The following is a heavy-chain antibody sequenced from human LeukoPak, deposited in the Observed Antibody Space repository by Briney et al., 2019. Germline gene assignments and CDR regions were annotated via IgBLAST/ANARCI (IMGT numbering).Heavy chain of an antibody. CDR1: GYSFTNYW. J-gene: IGHJ5*02. V-gene: IGHV5-51*01. D-gene: IGHD5-12*01. Sequence: GESLKISCKGSGYSFTNYWIDWVRQMPGKGLEWMGIIYPGDSETRYSPSFQGQVTISADKSTSPPYLQWSSPKASDTAMYYCARRAGYSGYDTWGQGTLVTVSS. CDR3: ARRAGYSGYDT. CDR2: IYPGDSET.